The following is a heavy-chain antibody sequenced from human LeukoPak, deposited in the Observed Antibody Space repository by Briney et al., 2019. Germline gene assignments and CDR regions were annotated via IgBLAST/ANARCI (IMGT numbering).Heavy chain of an antibody. Sequence: ASVKVSCKASGYTFTSYAISWVRQAPGQGLEWMGWISAYNGNTNYAQKFQGRVTMTTDTSTRTAYMELRSLRSDDTAVYYCVSLTYYYDSSGYYPPDYWGQGTLVTVSS. D-gene: IGHD3-22*01. CDR1: GYTFTSYA. CDR2: ISAYNGNT. CDR3: VSLTYYYDSSGYYPPDY. V-gene: IGHV1-18*01. J-gene: IGHJ4*02.